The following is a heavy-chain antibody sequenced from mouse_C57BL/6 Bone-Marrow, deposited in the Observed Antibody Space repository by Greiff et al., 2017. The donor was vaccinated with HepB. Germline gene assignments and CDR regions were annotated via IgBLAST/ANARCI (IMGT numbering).Heavy chain of an antibody. Sequence: QVQLQQSGAELARPGASVKLSCQASGYTFTSYGLSWVKQRTGQVLEWIGEIYPRSGNTYYNEKFKGKSTLTADKSSSTAYMELRSLTSEDSAVYFCARSSCYYAMDYWGQGTSVTVSS. CDR3: ARSSCYYAMDY. CDR1: GYTFTSYG. CDR2: IYPRSGNT. V-gene: IGHV1-81*01. J-gene: IGHJ4*01.